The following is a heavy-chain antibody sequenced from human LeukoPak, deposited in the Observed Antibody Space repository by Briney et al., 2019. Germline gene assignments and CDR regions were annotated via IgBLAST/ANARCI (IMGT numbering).Heavy chain of an antibody. CDR2: IYYSGST. V-gene: IGHV4-59*01. Sequence: SETLSLTCTVSGGSISIYYWSWIRQPPRKGLEWIGYIYYSGSTTYNPSLTSRVTISGDTSKNQFSLKLSSVTAADTAVYYCARDLVGYGDYVKGKYYYYMDDWGKGTTVTVSS. J-gene: IGHJ6*03. D-gene: IGHD4-17*01. CDR1: GGSISIYY. CDR3: ARDLVGYGDYVKGKYYYYMDD.